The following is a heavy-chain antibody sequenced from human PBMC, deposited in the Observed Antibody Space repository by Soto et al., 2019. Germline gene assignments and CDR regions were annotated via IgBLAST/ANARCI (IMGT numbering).Heavy chain of an antibody. Sequence: SLRLSCAASGFTFSSYGMHWVRQAPGKGLEWVAVISYDGSNKYYADSVKGRFTISRDNSKNTLYLQMNSLRAEDTAVYYCAKDLYYDILTGPWGYYYYYGMDVWGQGTTVTVSS. CDR2: ISYDGSNK. CDR3: AKDLYYDILTGPWGYYYYYGMDV. D-gene: IGHD3-9*01. CDR1: GFTFSSYG. J-gene: IGHJ6*02. V-gene: IGHV3-30*18.